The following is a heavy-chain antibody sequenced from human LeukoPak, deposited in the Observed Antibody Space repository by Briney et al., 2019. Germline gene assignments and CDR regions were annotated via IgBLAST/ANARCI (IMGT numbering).Heavy chain of an antibody. CDR3: ARAAVTHYYYYYMDV. V-gene: IGHV4-59*01. Sequence: PETLSLTCTVSGGSISSYYWSWIRQPPGKGLEWIGYIYYSGSTNYNPSLKSRVTISVDTSRNQFSLKLSSVTAADTAVYYCARAAVTHYYYYYMDVWGKGTTVTVSS. D-gene: IGHD4-17*01. CDR2: IYYSGST. J-gene: IGHJ6*03. CDR1: GGSISSYY.